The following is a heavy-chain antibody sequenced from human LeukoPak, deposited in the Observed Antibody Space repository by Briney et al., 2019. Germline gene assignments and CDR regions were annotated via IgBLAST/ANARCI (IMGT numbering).Heavy chain of an antibody. J-gene: IGHJ3*02. Sequence: PSETLSLTCTVSGGSISSYYWSWIRHPPGKGLEWIGYIYYSGSTNYNPSLKSRVTISVDTSKNQFSLKLSSVTAADTAVYYCARRGGWSSFDAFDIWGQGTMVTVSS. V-gene: IGHV4-59*08. CDR3: ARRGGWSSFDAFDI. CDR1: GGSISSYY. D-gene: IGHD6-19*01. CDR2: IYYSGST.